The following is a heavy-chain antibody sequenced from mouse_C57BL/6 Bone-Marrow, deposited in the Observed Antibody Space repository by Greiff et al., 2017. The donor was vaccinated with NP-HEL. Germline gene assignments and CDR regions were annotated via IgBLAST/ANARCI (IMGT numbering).Heavy chain of an antibody. CDR1: GYSFTGYF. J-gene: IGHJ3*01. D-gene: IGHD1-1*01. CDR2: INPYNGDT. Sequence: EVQLQESGPELVKPGDSVKISCKASGYSFTGYFMNWVMQSHGKSLEWIGRINPYNGDTFYNQKFKGKATLTVDKSSSTAHMELRSLTSEDSAVYYCARPGGSSDIWFAYWGQGTLVTVSA. V-gene: IGHV1-20*01. CDR3: ARPGGSSDIWFAY.